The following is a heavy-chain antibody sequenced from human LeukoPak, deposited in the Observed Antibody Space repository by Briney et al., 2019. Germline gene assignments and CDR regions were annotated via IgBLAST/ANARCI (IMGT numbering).Heavy chain of an antibody. V-gene: IGHV4-59*08. D-gene: IGHD3-16*01. CDR2: IYYSGST. CDR1: GGSISSYY. CDR3: ARRLDHSWGEDY. Sequence: PSETLSLTCTVSGGSISSYYWSWIRQPPGKGLEWIGYIYYSGSTNYNPSLKSRVTISVDTSKNQFSLKLSSVTAADTAVYYCARRLDHSWGEDYWGQGTLVTVSS. J-gene: IGHJ4*02.